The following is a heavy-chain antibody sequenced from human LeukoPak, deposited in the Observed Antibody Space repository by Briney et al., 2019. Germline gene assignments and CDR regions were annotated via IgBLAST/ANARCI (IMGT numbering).Heavy chain of an antibody. CDR1: GGSISSSSYY. CDR3: ARVHYDISYGMDV. D-gene: IGHD3-9*01. Sequence: PSETLSLTCTVSGGSISSSSYYWGWIRQPPGKGLEWIGSIYYSGSTYYNPSLKSRVTTSVDTSKNQFSLKLSSVTAADTAVYYCARVHYDISYGMDVWGQGTTVTVSS. CDR2: IYYSGST. J-gene: IGHJ6*02. V-gene: IGHV4-39*07.